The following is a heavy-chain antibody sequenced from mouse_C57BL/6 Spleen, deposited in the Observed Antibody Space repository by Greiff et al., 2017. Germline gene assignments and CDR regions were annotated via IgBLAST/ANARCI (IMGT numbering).Heavy chain of an antibody. CDR2: ISSGSSTI. Sequence: EVKLMESGGGLVKPGGSLKLSCAASGFTFSDYGMHWVRQAPEKGLEWVAYISSGSSTIYYADTVKGRFTISRDNAKNTLFLQMTSLRSEDTAMYYCARGISLDVWGTGTTVTVSS. J-gene: IGHJ1*03. CDR1: GFTFSDYG. CDR3: ARGISLDV. V-gene: IGHV5-17*01.